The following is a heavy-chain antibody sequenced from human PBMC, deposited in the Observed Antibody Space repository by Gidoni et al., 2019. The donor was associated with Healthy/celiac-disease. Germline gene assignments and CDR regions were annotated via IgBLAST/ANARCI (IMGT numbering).Heavy chain of an antibody. CDR2: ISSSSSTI. CDR1: GFTFSSDS. V-gene: IGHV3-48*02. D-gene: IGHD3-16*02. J-gene: IGHJ3*02. Sequence: EVQLVESGGGLVQPGGSLRLSCAASGFTFSSDSMNWVRQAPGKGLEWVSYISSSSSTIYYADSVKGRFTISRDNAKNSLYLQMNSLRDEDTAVYYCARDGDYVWGSYRHDAFDIWGQGTMVTVSS. CDR3: ARDGDYVWGSYRHDAFDI.